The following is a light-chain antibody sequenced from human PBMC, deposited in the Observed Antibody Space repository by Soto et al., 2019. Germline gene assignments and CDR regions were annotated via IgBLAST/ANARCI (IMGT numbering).Light chain of an antibody. CDR1: SSDVGSYNL. J-gene: IGLJ2*01. Sequence: QSVLTQPASGSGSPGQSITISCTGTSSDVGSYNLVSWYQQHPGKAPKLMIYEGSKRPSGVSNRFSGSKSGNTASLTISGLQAEDEADYYCCSYAGSSTPVVFGGGTKLTVL. V-gene: IGLV2-23*01. CDR3: CSYAGSSTPVV. CDR2: EGS.